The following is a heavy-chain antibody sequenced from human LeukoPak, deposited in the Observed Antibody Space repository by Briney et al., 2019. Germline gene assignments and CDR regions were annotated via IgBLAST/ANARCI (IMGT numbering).Heavy chain of an antibody. CDR1: RYTLTELS. Sequence: GASVKVSCKVSRYTLTELSMHWVRQAPGKGLEWMGGFDPEDGETIYAQKFQGRATMTEDTSTDTAYMELSSLRSEDTAVYYCATVLGDYYDSSGYNNWGQGTLVTVSS. J-gene: IGHJ4*02. CDR2: FDPEDGET. V-gene: IGHV1-24*01. D-gene: IGHD3-22*01. CDR3: ATVLGDYYDSSGYNN.